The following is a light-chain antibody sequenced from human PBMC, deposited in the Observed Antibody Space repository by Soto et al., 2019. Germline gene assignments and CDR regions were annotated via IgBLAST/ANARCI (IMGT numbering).Light chain of an antibody. CDR3: QSYDSSLSALV. Sequence: HSVLTQPPSVSGAPGQRVTISCTGSSSNFGAGYDVHWYQQLPGTAPKLLIYGNTNRPSGVPDRFSGSKSGTSASLAITGLQAEDEADYCCQSYDSSLSALVFGTGTKLTVL. CDR1: SSNFGAGYD. CDR2: GNT. V-gene: IGLV1-40*01. J-gene: IGLJ1*01.